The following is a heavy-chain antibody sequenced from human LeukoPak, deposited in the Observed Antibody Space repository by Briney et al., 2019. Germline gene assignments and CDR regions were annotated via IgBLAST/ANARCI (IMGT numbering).Heavy chain of an antibody. CDR1: GFTFSSYA. CDR3: ATLTVTTF. CDR2: ISSNGGST. D-gene: IGHD4-17*01. Sequence: GGSPRLSCAASGFTFSSYAMHWVRQAPGKGLEYVSAISSNGGSTYYANSVKGRFTISRDNSKNTLYLQMGSLRAEDMAVYYCATLTVTTFWGQGTLVTVSS. J-gene: IGHJ4*02. V-gene: IGHV3-64*01.